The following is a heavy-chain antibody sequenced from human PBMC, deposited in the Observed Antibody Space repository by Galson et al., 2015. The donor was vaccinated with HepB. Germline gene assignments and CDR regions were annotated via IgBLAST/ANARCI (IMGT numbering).Heavy chain of an antibody. CDR2: IIPIFGTA. D-gene: IGHD3-22*01. Sequence: SVKVSCKASGDTFSTYVISWVRQAPGQGLEWMGGIIPIFGTANSARKFQGRFTITADESTTTAYMELNSLRSEDTAVYYCARALRDYYDKSGFPYYLKYWGQGTLVTVSS. CDR3: ARALRDYYDKSGFPYYLKY. J-gene: IGHJ4*02. CDR1: GDTFSTYV. V-gene: IGHV1-69*13.